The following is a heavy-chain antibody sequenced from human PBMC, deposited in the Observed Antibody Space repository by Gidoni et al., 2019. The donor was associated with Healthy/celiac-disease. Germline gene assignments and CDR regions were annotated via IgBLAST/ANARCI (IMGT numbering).Heavy chain of an antibody. D-gene: IGHD1-26*01. CDR2: IYHSGSN. CDR1: GYSTSRGYY. CDR3: AREPWYSGSYSDYYYYGMDV. V-gene: IGHV4-38-2*02. Sequence: QVQLQESGPGLVKPSETLSLTCTVSGYSTSRGYYSGWLRQPPGNGLEWIGSIYHSGSNYYNPSLKSRVTISVDTSKNQFSLKLSSGTAADTAVYYCAREPWYSGSYSDYYYYGMDVWGQGTTVTVSS. J-gene: IGHJ6*02.